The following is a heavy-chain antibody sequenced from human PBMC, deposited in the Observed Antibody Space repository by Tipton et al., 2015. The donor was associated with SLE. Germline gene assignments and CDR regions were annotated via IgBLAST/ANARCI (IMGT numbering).Heavy chain of an antibody. J-gene: IGHJ4*02. Sequence: QLMQSGAEVKKPGESLRISCEASGYMFNSYWIGWVRHVPGKGLEWMGIVHPADSDTKYNPSFQGHVTISADKSVRTTYLQWSSLEASDSAIYYCARHDALLDYWGQGTLVTVSS. D-gene: IGHD2-2*03. CDR2: VHPADSDT. CDR1: GYMFNSYW. V-gene: IGHV5-51*01. CDR3: ARHDALLDY.